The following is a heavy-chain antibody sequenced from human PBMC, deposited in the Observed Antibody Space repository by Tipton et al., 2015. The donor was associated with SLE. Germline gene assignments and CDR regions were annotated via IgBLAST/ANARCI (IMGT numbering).Heavy chain of an antibody. V-gene: IGHV4-39*01. CDR2: IYYSGST. Sequence: TLSLTCTVSRGSISSSSYYWVWIRQPPGKGLEWIGSIYYSGSTHYNPSLKSRVTISVDTSKNQFSLKLSSVTAADTAVYYCARHDLSQQLVQDFDYWGQGTLVTVSS. CDR1: RGSISSSSYY. CDR3: ARHDLSQQLVQDFDY. D-gene: IGHD6-13*01. J-gene: IGHJ4*02.